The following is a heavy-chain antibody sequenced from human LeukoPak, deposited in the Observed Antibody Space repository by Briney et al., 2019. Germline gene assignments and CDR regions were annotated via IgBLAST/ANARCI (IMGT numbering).Heavy chain of an antibody. CDR2: IDYSGST. CDR3: AREYTLYRSGWFLDY. J-gene: IGHJ4*02. CDR1: GDSNTNSNYY. Sequence: SETLSLTCTVSGDSNTNSNYYWGWIRLSPGKGLEWIGSIDYSGSTYYNPSLKSRATISIDTSKNQFSLKLGSVTAADTAVYYCAREYTLYRSGWFLDYWGQGTVVAVSS. D-gene: IGHD6-19*01. V-gene: IGHV4-39*07.